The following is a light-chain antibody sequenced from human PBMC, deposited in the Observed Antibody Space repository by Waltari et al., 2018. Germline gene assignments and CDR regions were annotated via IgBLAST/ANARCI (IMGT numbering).Light chain of an antibody. CDR1: QSISNW. V-gene: IGKV1-12*01. CDR2: AAS. CDR3: QQANSFPLT. J-gene: IGKJ5*01. Sequence: DIQMTQSPSSVSASVGDRVTITCRASQSISNWLAWYQQKPGKAPKLLIHAASTLQSGVPSRFSGSGYGTDFTLTITNVQPEDFATYYCQQANSFPLTFGQGTRLEIK.